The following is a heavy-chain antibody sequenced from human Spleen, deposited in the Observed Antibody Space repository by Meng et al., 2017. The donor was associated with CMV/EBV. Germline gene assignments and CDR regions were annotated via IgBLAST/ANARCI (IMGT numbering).Heavy chain of an antibody. V-gene: IGHV3-48*03. Sequence: GESLKISCVASGFTFSTYDMNWVRQAPGKGLEWVSYISSSGGTTYYADSVKGRFTISRDNAKNSLYLQMNSLRVEDTAIYYCARDYNGYDTFDYWGQGTQVTVSS. J-gene: IGHJ4*02. D-gene: IGHD5-12*01. CDR2: ISSSGGTT. CDR1: GFTFSTYD. CDR3: ARDYNGYDTFDY.